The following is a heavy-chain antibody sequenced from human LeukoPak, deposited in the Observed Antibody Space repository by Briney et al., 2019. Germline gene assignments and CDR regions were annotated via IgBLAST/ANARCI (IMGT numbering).Heavy chain of an antibody. CDR1: GFTFSSYW. Sequence: PGGSLRLSCAASGFTFSSYWMSWVRQAPGKGLEWVANIKQDGSEKYYVDSVKGRFTISRDNAKNSLYLQMNNLRAEDTAVYYCARERTYYDILTGYYNAFDIWGQGTMVTVSS. V-gene: IGHV3-7*03. CDR2: IKQDGSEK. J-gene: IGHJ3*02. CDR3: ARERTYYDILTGYYNAFDI. D-gene: IGHD3-9*01.